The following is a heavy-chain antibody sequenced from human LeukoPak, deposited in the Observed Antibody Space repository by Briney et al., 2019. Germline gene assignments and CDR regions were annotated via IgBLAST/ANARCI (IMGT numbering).Heavy chain of an antibody. D-gene: IGHD4-23*01. CDR3: ARGYGGNSYGY. CDR2: IYYSGST. V-gene: IGHV4-59*01. J-gene: IGHJ4*02. Sequence: SETLSLTCTVSGGSISSYYWSWIRQPPGKELEWIGYIYYSGSTNYNPSLKSRVTISVDTSKNQFSLKLSSVTAADTAVYYCARGYGGNSYGYWGQGTLVTVSS. CDR1: GGSISSYY.